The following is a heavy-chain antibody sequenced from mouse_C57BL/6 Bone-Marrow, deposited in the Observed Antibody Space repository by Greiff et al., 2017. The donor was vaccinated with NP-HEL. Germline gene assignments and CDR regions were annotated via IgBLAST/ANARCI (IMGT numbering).Heavy chain of an antibody. CDR2: IDPSDSYT. CDR3: ARSHDGYPYYFDD. D-gene: IGHD2-3*01. V-gene: IGHV1-69*01. Sequence: QVQLQQPGAELVMPGASVKLSCKASGYTFTSYWMHWVKQRPGQGLEWIGEIDPSDSYTNYNQKFKGKSTLTVDKSSSTAYMQLSSLTSEDSAVYYCARSHDGYPYYFDDWGQGTTLTVSS. CDR1: GYTFTSYW. J-gene: IGHJ2*01.